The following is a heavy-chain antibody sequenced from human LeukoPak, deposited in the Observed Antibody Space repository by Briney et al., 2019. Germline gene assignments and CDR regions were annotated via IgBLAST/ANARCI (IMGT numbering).Heavy chain of an antibody. D-gene: IGHD6-13*01. CDR2: INQHGSEK. V-gene: IGHV3-7*01. CDR1: GFDLSNFW. Sequence: GGSLRLSCAVSGFDLSNFWMSWVRHVPGKGLEWVANINQHGSEKHYMDSVKGRFTISRDNAKNSLYLQMNSLRGDDTGIYYCAREWYDSNLYVYYIDYWGQGTLVTVSS. CDR3: AREWYDSNLYVYYIDY. J-gene: IGHJ4*02.